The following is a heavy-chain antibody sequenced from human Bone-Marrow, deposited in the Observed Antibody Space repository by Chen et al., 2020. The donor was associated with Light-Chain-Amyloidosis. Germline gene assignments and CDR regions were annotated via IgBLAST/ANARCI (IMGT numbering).Heavy chain of an antibody. J-gene: IGHJ4*02. D-gene: IGHD3-3*01. CDR2: INADGSGT. CDR3: ATVDFWSGQFDY. Sequence: EVELVESGGDLVQPGGSLRLSCAAYGFSFTTSWMHWVRQGPGKRLVWVSRINADGSGTDYADSVKGRFTIFRDNAKSTLYLQMNSLRVEDTAVYYCATVDFWSGQFDYWGQGTLVTVSS. V-gene: IGHV3-74*01. CDR1: GFSFTTSW.